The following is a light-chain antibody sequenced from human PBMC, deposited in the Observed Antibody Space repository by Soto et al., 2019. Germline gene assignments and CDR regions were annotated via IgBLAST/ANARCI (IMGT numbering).Light chain of an antibody. CDR1: SSDVGGYNY. CDR3: SSNVGSNNLV. J-gene: IGLJ2*01. CDR2: EVS. Sequence: QSALTQPPSASGSPGQSVTISCTGTSSDVGGYNYVSWYQQHPGKAPKLMIYEVSKRPSGVPDRFSGSKSGNTASLTVSGLDAEDEDDYYSSSNVGSNNLVFGGGTKLTVL. V-gene: IGLV2-8*01.